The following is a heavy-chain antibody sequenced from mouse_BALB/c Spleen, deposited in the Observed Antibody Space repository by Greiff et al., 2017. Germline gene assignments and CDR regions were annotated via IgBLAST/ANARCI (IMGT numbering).Heavy chain of an antibody. CDR1: GYSITSGYY. D-gene: IGHD1-1*01. J-gene: IGHJ3*01. CDR3: AREDYGPFAY. Sequence: VQLQQSGPGLVKPSQSLSLTCSVTGYSITSGYYWNWIRQFPGNKLEWMGYISYDGSNNYNPSLKNRISITRDTSKNQFFLKLNSVTTEDTATYYCAREDYGPFAYWGQGTLVTVSA. CDR2: ISYDGSN. V-gene: IGHV3-6*02.